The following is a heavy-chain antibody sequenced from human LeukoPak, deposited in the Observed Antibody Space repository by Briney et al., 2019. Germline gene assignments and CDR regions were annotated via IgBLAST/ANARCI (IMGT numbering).Heavy chain of an antibody. CDR2: ISWNSGSI. CDR3: AKGYYSAGFDY. J-gene: IGHJ4*02. D-gene: IGHD2-15*01. CDR1: GFTFDDYA. V-gene: IGHV3-9*01. Sequence: GGSLRLSCAASGFTFDDYAMHWVRQAPGKGLEWVSGISWNSGSIGYADSVKGRFTISRDNAKNSLYLQMNSLRAEDTALYYCAKGYYSAGFDYWGQGTLVTVSS.